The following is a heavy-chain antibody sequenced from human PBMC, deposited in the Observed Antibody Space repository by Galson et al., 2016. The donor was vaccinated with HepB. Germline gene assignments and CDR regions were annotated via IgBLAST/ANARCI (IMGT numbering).Heavy chain of an antibody. CDR2: ISYDGSVK. V-gene: IGHV3-30*04. CDR1: GFLFSSHA. CDR3: AKSPATAGAYYFDS. J-gene: IGHJ4*02. Sequence: SLRLSCAASGFLFSSHAMHWVRQAPGKGLEWLALISYDGSVKYYADSVKGRFTISRDNSKNTMYVHMTGLRAEDTAVYYCAKSPATAGAYYFDSWGLGTLVTVSS. D-gene: IGHD6-13*01.